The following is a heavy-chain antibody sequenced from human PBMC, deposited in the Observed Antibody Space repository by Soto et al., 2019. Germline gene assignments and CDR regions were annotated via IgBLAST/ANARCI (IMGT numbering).Heavy chain of an antibody. V-gene: IGHV3-11*05. CDR3: ARGDDVDTAKLRPDDFDY. CDR1: GFTFSDYY. Sequence: QVQLVESGGGLVKPGGSLRLSCAASGFTFSDYYMSWIRQAPGKGLEWVSYISSSSSYTNYADSVKGRFTISRDNAKNSLYLQMNSLRAADTAVYYCARGDDVDTAKLRPDDFDYWGQGTLVTVSS. D-gene: IGHD5-18*01. J-gene: IGHJ4*02. CDR2: ISSSSSYT.